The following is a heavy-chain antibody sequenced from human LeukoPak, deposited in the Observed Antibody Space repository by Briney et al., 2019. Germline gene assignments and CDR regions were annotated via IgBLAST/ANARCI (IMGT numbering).Heavy chain of an antibody. D-gene: IGHD1-26*01. CDR3: ARALGELRAFDI. J-gene: IGHJ3*02. CDR2: ISAYNGNT. CDR1: GYTFTSYG. V-gene: IGHV1-18*01. Sequence: ASVKVSCKASGYTFTSYGISWVRQASGQGLEWMGWISAYNGNTNYAQKLQGRVTMTTDTSTSTAYMELSSLRSEDTAVYYCARALGELRAFDIWGQGTMVTVSS.